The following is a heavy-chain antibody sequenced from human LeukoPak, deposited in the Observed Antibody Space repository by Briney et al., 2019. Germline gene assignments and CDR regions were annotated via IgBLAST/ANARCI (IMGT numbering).Heavy chain of an antibody. Sequence: SETLSLTCAVYGGSFSGYYWSWIRQPPGKGLEWIGEINHSGSTNYNPSLKSRVTISVDTSKNQFSLKLSSVTAADTAVYYCARGQIDYSSLNLKDHYYYYHGMDVWGKGTTVTVSS. CDR1: GGSFSGYY. J-gene: IGHJ6*04. D-gene: IGHD3-16*01. CDR3: ARGQIDYSSLNLKDHYYYYHGMDV. V-gene: IGHV4-34*01. CDR2: INHSGST.